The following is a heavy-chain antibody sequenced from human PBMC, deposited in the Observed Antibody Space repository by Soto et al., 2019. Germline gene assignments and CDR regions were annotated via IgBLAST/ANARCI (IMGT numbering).Heavy chain of an antibody. CDR3: ARDREHYDFWSGNWFDP. Sequence: SVNVSCKASGGTFSSYAIGWVRQAPGQGLEWMGGIIPIFGTANYAQKFQGRVTITADESTSTAYMELSSLRSEDTAVYYCARDREHYDFWSGNWFDPWGQGTLVTVSS. D-gene: IGHD3-3*01. CDR1: GGTFSSYA. V-gene: IGHV1-69*13. J-gene: IGHJ5*02. CDR2: IIPIFGTA.